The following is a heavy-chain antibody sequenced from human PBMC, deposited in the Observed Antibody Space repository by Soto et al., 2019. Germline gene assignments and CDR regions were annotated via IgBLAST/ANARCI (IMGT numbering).Heavy chain of an antibody. CDR3: ARGAGYSLDY. Sequence: EVQLVEAGGGLVQPGGSLRLSCAASGFTFSSYWMHWVRQAPGKGLVWVSRIKSDGSSTNYADSVKGRFTISRDNAKNTVHLQMNSLTAEDTAVYYFARGAGYSLDYWGQGTLVTVSS. CDR2: IKSDGSST. J-gene: IGHJ4*02. D-gene: IGHD2-15*01. V-gene: IGHV3-74*01. CDR1: GFTFSSYW.